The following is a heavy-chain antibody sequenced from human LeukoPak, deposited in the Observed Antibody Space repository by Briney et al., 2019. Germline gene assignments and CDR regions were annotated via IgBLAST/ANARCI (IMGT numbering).Heavy chain of an antibody. CDR2: IKSDVSKT. J-gene: IGHJ4*02. V-gene: IGHV3-74*01. Sequence: GGSLRLSCAASGYSFSTDWMQWVRQAPGKGLVWVARIKSDVSKTDYAASVKGRFTISRDDANNILYLQMNSLRVDDTAVYYCTAIRPDYWGQGTVVTVSS. D-gene: IGHD2-21*02. CDR1: GYSFSTDW. CDR3: TAIRPDY.